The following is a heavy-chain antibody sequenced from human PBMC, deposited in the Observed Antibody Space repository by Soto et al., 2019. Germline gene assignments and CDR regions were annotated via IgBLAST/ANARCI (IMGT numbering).Heavy chain of an antibody. Sequence: LSLSCAASGFTFVDYTMHWVRQAPGKGLEWVSLISWDGGSTYYADSVKGRFTISRDNSKNSLYLQMNSLRTEDTALYYCAKDPLLIVGATMFGYWGQGTLVTVS. J-gene: IGHJ4*02. CDR1: GFTFVDYT. CDR3: AKDPLLIVGATMFGY. V-gene: IGHV3-43*01. D-gene: IGHD1-26*01. CDR2: ISWDGGST.